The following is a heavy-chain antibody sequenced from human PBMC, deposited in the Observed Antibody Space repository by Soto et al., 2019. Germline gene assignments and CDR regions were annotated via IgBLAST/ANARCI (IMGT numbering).Heavy chain of an antibody. Sequence: SETLCLTYTVSGGSISNNSYYWGWIRQPPGKGLEWIGRIYYGVSTYYNPSLKGRITISVDTSKNQFSLKLSSVTAADTSVYYCARQPVYSTGCQIDYWGQGSLVTVSS. J-gene: IGHJ4*02. CDR1: GGSISNNSYY. D-gene: IGHD6-19*01. CDR2: IYYGVST. CDR3: ARQPVYSTGCQIDY. V-gene: IGHV4-39*01.